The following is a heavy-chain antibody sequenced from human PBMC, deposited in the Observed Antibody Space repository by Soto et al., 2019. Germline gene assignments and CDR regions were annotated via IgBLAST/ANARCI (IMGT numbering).Heavy chain of an antibody. CDR3: ARDSGKTGWFDF. CDR2: ISSGSSYI. D-gene: IGHD3-10*01. J-gene: IGHJ5*01. CDR1: GFSFSDSY. V-gene: IGHV3-11*06. Sequence: QVHLVESGGGLVEPGGSLRLSCAASGFSFSDSYMSWIRQAPGKGLEWASHISSGSSYIKYADSVEGRFTISRDNAKNSLDLKMNSLGSVCTAVYFYARDSGKTGWFDFWGLGMLVTVS.